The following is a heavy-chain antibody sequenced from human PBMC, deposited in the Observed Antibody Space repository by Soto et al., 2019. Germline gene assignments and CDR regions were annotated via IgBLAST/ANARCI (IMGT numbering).Heavy chain of an antibody. CDR1: GYSFTSYW. J-gene: IGHJ3*02. Sequence: GESLKISCKGSGYSFTSYWIGWVRQMPGKGLEWMGIIYPGDSDTRYSPSFQGQVTISADKSISTAYLQWSSLKASDTAMYYWARRGATLADCGGDCYAFDIWGQGTMVTVSS. V-gene: IGHV5-51*01. D-gene: IGHD2-21*02. CDR3: ARRGATLADCGGDCYAFDI. CDR2: IYPGDSDT.